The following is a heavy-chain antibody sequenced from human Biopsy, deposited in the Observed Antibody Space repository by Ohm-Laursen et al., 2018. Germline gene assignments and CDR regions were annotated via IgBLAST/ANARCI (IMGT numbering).Heavy chain of an antibody. CDR2: ISWNGPLK. V-gene: IGHV3-9*01. CDR3: AKDSFVMEWRGMDV. CDR1: GFKFHDYA. D-gene: IGHD3-3*01. Sequence: SLRLSCAAPGFKFHDYAMHWVRQVPGKGLEWVAGISWNGPLKLYADSVKGRFTISRDNAKKILFLQMNSLRLEDTALYYCAKDSFVMEWRGMDVWGQGTTVTVSS. J-gene: IGHJ6*02.